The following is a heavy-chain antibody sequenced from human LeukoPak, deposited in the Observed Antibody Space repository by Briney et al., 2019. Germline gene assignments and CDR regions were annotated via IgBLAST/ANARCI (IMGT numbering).Heavy chain of an antibody. J-gene: IGHJ3*02. CDR3: ARDPPDDYVWGRGEAKGQI. Sequence: GGSLRLSCAASGFTFSSYSMNWVRQAPGKGLEWVSSISSSSSYIYYADSGKGRFTISRDNAKNSLYLQMNSLRAEDTAVYYCARDPPDDYVWGRGEAKGQIWGQGTMVTVSS. CDR1: GFTFSSYS. D-gene: IGHD3-16*01. CDR2: ISSSSSYI. V-gene: IGHV3-21*01.